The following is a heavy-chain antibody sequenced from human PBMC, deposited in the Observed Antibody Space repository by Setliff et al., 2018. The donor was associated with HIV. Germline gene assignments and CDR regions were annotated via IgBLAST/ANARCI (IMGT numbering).Heavy chain of an antibody. CDR3: ARGGYSYGTYYFDY. CDR1: GYTFINYG. J-gene: IGHJ4*02. CDR2: INPNSGGT. D-gene: IGHD5-18*01. V-gene: IGHV1-2*02. Sequence: ASVKVSCKTSGYTFINYGVNWVRQAPGQGLEWMGWINPNSGGTNYAQKFRGRVTMTRDTSINTAHMYLSSLRSDDTAVYYCARGGYSYGTYYFDYWGQGTLVTVSS.